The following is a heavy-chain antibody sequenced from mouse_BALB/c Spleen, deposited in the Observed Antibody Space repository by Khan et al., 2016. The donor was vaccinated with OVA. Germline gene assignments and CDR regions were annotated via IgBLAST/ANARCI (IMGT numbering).Heavy chain of an antibody. V-gene: IGHV3-2*02. Sequence: VQLKESGPGLVKPSQSLSLTCTVTGYSITSDYAWNWIRQFPGNKLEWMGYISYSGSTSYNPSLKSRISITRDTSKNQFFLQLNSVTTEDTATYYCARRGYDYDYAMDYWGQGPSVTVSS. D-gene: IGHD2-4*01. J-gene: IGHJ4*01. CDR2: ISYSGST. CDR1: GYSITSDYA. CDR3: ARRGYDYDYAMDY.